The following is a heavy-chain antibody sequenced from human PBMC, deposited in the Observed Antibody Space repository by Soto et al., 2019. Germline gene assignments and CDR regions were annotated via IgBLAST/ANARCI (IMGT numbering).Heavy chain of an antibody. CDR3: ITFGYSNRERFDY. CDR1: GLTIDNAW. J-gene: IGHJ4*02. CDR2: LKSETDGGTA. Sequence: SGGSLRLSCAASGLTIDNAWVSWVRQAPGKGLEWVGRLKSETDGGTAEYAAPVKGRFTISRDDSQSTLYLQMNSLSTEDTAVYYCITFGYSNRERFDYWGQGHPVTVSS. D-gene: IGHD4-4*01. V-gene: IGHV3-15*01.